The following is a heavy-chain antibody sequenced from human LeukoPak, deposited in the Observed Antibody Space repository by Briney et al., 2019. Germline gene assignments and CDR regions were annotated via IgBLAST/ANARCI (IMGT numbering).Heavy chain of an antibody. D-gene: IGHD6-13*01. V-gene: IGHV4-59*01. CDR3: ARQVETGYSSSWYDAFDI. Sequence: PSETLSLTCTVSGGSISSYYWSWIRQPPGKGLEWIGYIYYSGSTNYHPSLKSRVTISVDTSKNQFSLKLSSVTAADTAVYYCARQVETGYSSSWYDAFDIWGQGTMVTVSS. J-gene: IGHJ3*02. CDR2: IYYSGST. CDR1: GGSISSYY.